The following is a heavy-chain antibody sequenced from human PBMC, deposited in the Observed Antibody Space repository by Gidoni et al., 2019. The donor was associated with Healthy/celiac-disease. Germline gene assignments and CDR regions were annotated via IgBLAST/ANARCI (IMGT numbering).Heavy chain of an antibody. CDR3: ASLTSGTHHYYYGMDV. CDR2: IYTSGST. Sequence: QVQLQASGPGLVKPSETLSLTCTVSGGSIRSYYWSWIRQPAGKGLEWIGRIYTSGSTNYNPSLKSRVTMSVDTSKNQFSLKLSSVTAADTAVYYCASLTSGTHHYYYGMDVWGQGTTVTVSS. J-gene: IGHJ6*02. D-gene: IGHD3-10*01. V-gene: IGHV4-4*07. CDR1: GGSIRSYY.